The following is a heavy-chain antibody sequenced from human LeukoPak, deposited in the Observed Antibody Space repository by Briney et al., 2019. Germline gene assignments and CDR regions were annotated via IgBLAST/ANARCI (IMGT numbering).Heavy chain of an antibody. CDR2: IYHTGET. CDR1: GYSISSGYY. Sequence: SETLSLTCTVAGYSISSGYYWGWLRQSPGKGLEWIASIYHTGETHYHPSLKSRVSISVDTSNNQFSLKLSSVTAADTALYFCARSYYYSFAMDVWGQGTTVTVSS. CDR3: ARSYYYSFAMDV. V-gene: IGHV4-38-2*02. J-gene: IGHJ6*02.